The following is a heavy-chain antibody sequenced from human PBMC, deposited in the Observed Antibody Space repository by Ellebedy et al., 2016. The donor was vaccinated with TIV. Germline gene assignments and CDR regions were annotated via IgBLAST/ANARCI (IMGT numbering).Heavy chain of an antibody. J-gene: IGHJ4*02. D-gene: IGHD1-1*01. V-gene: IGHV1-69*13. CDR3: ARWTGTPPSFDY. CDR2: IIPIFGTA. Sequence: SAKVSCXASGYTFTSYGISWVRQAPGQGLEWMGGIIPIFGTANYAQKFQGRVTITADESTSTAYMELSSLRSEDTAVYYCARWTGTPPSFDYWGQGTLVTVSS. CDR1: GYTFTSYG.